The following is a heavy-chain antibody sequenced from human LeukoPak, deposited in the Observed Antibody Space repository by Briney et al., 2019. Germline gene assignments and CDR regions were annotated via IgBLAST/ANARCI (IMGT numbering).Heavy chain of an antibody. CDR1: GASVSNYF. CDR3: ARDEMKVGSGGDTSSYYYVYYMDI. J-gene: IGHJ6*03. Sequence: PSETLSLTCTVSGASVSNYFWSWIRQPAGQGLEWIGRIYSSGSTNYNPSLKSRVTVSIDKSKNQLSLKVNSVTAADTAVYYCARDEMKVGSGGDTSSYYYVYYMDIWGKGTTVTVFS. CDR2: IYSSGST. D-gene: IGHD3-16*01. V-gene: IGHV4-4*07.